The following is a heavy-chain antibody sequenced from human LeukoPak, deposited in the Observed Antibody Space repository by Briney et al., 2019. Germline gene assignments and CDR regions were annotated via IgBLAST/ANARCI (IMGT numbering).Heavy chain of an antibody. J-gene: IGHJ4*02. Sequence: SETLSLTCTVSGGSISSFYWSWIRQPAGKGLEWIGRFDTSGSTYYNPSLKSRVTISVDTSKNQFSLKLSSVTAADTAVYYCATLRGSTVTTSLDYWGQGTLVTVSS. D-gene: IGHD4-17*01. CDR1: GGSISSFY. V-gene: IGHV4-4*07. CDR2: FDTSGST. CDR3: ATLRGSTVTTSLDY.